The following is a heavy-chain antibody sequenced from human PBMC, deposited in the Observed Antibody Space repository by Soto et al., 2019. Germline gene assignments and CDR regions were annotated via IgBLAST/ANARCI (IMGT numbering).Heavy chain of an antibody. CDR2: ISYDGSNK. Sequence: QVQLVESGGGVVQPGRSLRLSCAASGFTFSSYGTHWVRQAPGKGLEWVAVISYDGSNKYYADSVKGRFTISRDNSKNTLYLQMNSLRAEDTAVYYCAKDQLYYGYWGQGTLVTVSS. CDR1: GFTFSSYG. V-gene: IGHV3-30*18. J-gene: IGHJ4*02. D-gene: IGHD2-8*01. CDR3: AKDQLYYGY.